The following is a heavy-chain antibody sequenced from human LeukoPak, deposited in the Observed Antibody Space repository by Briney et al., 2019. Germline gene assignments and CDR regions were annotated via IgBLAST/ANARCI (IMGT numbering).Heavy chain of an antibody. CDR2: INHSGST. D-gene: IGHD5-12*01. CDR3: ARGWRLRSPPSSYDY. V-gene: IGHV4-34*01. Sequence: SSETLSLTCAVYGGSFSGYYWSWIRQPPGKGLEWIGEINHSGSTNYNPSLKSRVTISVDTSKNQFSLKLSSVTAADTAVYYCARGWRLRSPPSSYDYWGQGTLVTVSS. CDR1: GGSFSGYY. J-gene: IGHJ4*02.